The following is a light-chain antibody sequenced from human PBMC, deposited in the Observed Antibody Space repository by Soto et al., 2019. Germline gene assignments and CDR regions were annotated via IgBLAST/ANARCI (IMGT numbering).Light chain of an antibody. CDR3: SSYTSSSTPYV. CDR1: SSDVGGYNY. CDR2: DVT. V-gene: IGLV2-14*01. J-gene: IGLJ1*01. Sequence: QSALTQPASVSGSPGQSITISCTGTSSDVGGYNYVSWYQQHPVKAPKLMIYDVTNRPSGVSDRFSGSKSDNTASLTISGLQAEDEDDYYCSSYTSSSTPYVLGTGTKLTVL.